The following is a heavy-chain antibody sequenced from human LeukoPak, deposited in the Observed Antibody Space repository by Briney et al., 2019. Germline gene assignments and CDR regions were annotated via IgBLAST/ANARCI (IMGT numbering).Heavy chain of an antibody. CDR3: ARDHTAVTDTELRYFDY. Sequence: GGSLRLSCAASGFTFSRYAMHWVRQAPGKGLEWVALIWYDGRSEDYVDSVKGRFTISRDNSKTTLYLQMNSLRVEDTAVYFCARDHTAVTDTELRYFDYWGQGTLVTVSS. CDR1: GFTFSRYA. V-gene: IGHV3-33*01. D-gene: IGHD6-19*01. CDR2: IWYDGRSE. J-gene: IGHJ4*02.